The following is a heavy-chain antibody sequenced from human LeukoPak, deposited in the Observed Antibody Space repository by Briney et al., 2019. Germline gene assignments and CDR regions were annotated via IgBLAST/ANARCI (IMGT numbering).Heavy chain of an antibody. CDR2: IYYSGTT. V-gene: IGHV4-30-4*01. J-gene: IGHJ4*02. CDR3: ARGGRDGYLFDY. CDR1: GDSISSGDYY. Sequence: PSQTLSLTCTVSGDSISSGDYYWSWIRQPPGNGLEWIGHIYYSGTTYYNPSLKSRITISLDTSKNQFSLKLSSVTAADTAVYYCARGGRDGYLFDYWGQGTLVTVSS. D-gene: IGHD5-24*01.